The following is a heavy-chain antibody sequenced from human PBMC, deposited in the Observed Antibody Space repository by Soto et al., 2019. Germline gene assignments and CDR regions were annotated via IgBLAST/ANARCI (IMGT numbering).Heavy chain of an antibody. CDR3: ARILGIFGVVIPYYYYYMDV. CDR1: GCSISSSSYY. CDR2: IYYSGST. J-gene: IGHJ6*03. Sequence: SETLSLTCTVSGCSISSSSYYLGWVRQPPRKGLEWIGSIYYSGSTYYNPSLKSRVTISVDTSKNQFSLKLSSVTAADTAVYYCARILGIFGVVIPYYYYYMDVWGKGTTVTVSS. D-gene: IGHD3-3*01. V-gene: IGHV4-39*01.